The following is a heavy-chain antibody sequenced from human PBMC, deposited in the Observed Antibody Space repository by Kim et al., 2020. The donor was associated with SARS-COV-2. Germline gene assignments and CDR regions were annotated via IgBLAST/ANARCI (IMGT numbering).Heavy chain of an antibody. CDR2: INQNGSQT. V-gene: IGHV3-7*01. CDR3: ATLDYGENYYFDY. CDR1: GFIFRTSW. D-gene: IGHD4-17*01. J-gene: IGHJ4*02. Sequence: GGSLRLSCVASGFIFRTSWMNWVRQIPGEGLEWVANINQNGSQTHFADSVKGRFTVSRDNAGNSLHLQMSSLRAEDTAIYYCATLDYGENYYFDYWGQGT.